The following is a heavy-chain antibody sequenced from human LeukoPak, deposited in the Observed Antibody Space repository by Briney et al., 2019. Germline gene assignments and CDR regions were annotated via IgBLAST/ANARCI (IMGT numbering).Heavy chain of an antibody. Sequence: SETLSLTCTVSGGSISSGDYYWSWIRQPPGKGLEWIGYIYYSGSTYYNPSLKSRVTISVDTSKNQFSLKLSSVTAADTAVYYCAAEIVVPAAFNWFDPWGQGTLVTVSS. CDR3: AAEIVVPAAFNWFDP. CDR1: GGSISSGDYY. CDR2: IYYSGST. J-gene: IGHJ5*02. D-gene: IGHD2-2*01. V-gene: IGHV4-30-4*08.